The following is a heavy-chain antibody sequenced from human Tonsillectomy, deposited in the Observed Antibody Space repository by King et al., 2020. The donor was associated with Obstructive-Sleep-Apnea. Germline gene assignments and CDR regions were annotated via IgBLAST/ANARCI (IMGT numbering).Heavy chain of an antibody. CDR3: ARGATISWYGGAMDV. J-gene: IGHJ6*02. CDR2: INRDGSSA. Sequence: DVQLVESGGGLVQPGGSLRLSCAASGFTLSNHWMHWVRQAPGEGLLWVSRINRDGSSADYTDSVKGRFTISRDNAKNTLYLQMNRLRVEDTAVYYCARGATISWYGGAMDVWGQGTSVTVSS. D-gene: IGHD6-13*01. V-gene: IGHV3-74*01. CDR1: GFTLSNHW.